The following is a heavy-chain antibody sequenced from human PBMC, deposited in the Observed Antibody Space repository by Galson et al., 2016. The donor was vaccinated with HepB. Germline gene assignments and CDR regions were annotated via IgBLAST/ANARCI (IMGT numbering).Heavy chain of an antibody. J-gene: IGHJ6*02. CDR2: VYPEDSDT. V-gene: IGHV5-51*01. D-gene: IGHD2-2*01. CDR1: GYNFPTYW. Sequence: QSGAEVKEAGESLKISCKASGYNFPTYWIGWVRQMPGKGLEWTGIVYPEDSDTRYSPSFQGQVSISADKSFTTAYLHWNSLKASDTAINYCARRGYSTPSGYYALDAWGQGTTVIVSS. CDR3: ARRGYSTPSGYYALDA.